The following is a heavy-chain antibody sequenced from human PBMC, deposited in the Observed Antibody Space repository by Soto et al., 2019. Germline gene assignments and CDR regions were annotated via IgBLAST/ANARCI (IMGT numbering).Heavy chain of an antibody. D-gene: IGHD3-3*01. Sequence: TGGSLRLSCAASGFTFSSYGMHWVRQAPGKGLEWVAVISYDGSNKYYADSVKGRFTISRDNSKNTLYLQMNSLRAEDTAVYYCAKDRIFGVVIIARGYYYGMDVWGQGTTVTVSS. CDR1: GFTFSSYG. CDR3: AKDRIFGVVIIARGYYYGMDV. V-gene: IGHV3-30*18. J-gene: IGHJ6*02. CDR2: ISYDGSNK.